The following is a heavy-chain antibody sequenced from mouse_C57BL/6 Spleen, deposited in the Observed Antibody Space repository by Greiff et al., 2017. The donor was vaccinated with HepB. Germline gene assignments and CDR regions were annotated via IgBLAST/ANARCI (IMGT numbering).Heavy chain of an antibody. Sequence: QVQLQQSGAELVRPGASVKLSCKASGYTFTDYYINWVKQRPGQGLEWIARIYPGSGNTYYNEKFKGKATLTAEKSSSTAYMQLSSLTSEDSAVYFCASSSLSSPAWFAYWGQGTLVTVSA. CDR2: IYPGSGNT. D-gene: IGHD1-1*01. J-gene: IGHJ3*01. CDR3: ASSSLSSPAWFAY. V-gene: IGHV1-76*01. CDR1: GYTFTDYY.